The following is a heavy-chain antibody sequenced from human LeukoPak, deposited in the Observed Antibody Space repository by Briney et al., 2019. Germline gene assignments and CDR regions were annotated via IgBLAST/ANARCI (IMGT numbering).Heavy chain of an antibody. Sequence: GGSLRLSCTVSGFTVSSNSMSWVRQAPGKGLEWVSFIYSDNTHYSESVKGRFTISRDNSKNTLYLQMNSLRAEDTAVYYCARDAQGGYNYGGLDYWGQGTLVTVSS. J-gene: IGHJ4*02. CDR2: IYSDNT. CDR1: GFTVSSNS. CDR3: ARDAQGGYNYGGLDY. V-gene: IGHV3-53*01. D-gene: IGHD5-18*01.